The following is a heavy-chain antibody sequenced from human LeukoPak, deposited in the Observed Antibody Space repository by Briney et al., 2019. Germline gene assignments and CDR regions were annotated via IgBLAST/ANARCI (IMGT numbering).Heavy chain of an antibody. V-gene: IGHV4-4*07. CDR1: GGSISGYY. J-gene: IGHJ4*02. CDR3: ARDGTPYYYGSGSHFDY. CDR2: IYSSGST. D-gene: IGHD3-10*01. Sequence: SETLSLTCTVSGGSISGYYWSWIRQPAGRGLEWIGRIYSSGSTYYNPSLKSRVTMSVDTSKNQSSLKLTSVTAADTAVYYCARDGTPYYYGSGSHFDYWGQGTLVTVSS.